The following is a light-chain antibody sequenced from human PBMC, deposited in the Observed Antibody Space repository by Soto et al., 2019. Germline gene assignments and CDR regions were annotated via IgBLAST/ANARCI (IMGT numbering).Light chain of an antibody. V-gene: IGLV3-21*02. CDR3: QVLESESDQHV. CDR2: DDS. J-gene: IGLJ3*02. Sequence: SYELTQPFSVSVTPGQTAKITCGGSIIGTKRVYWYQQKPGQAPGLVIYDDSDRPSEIPERFSGSNSGNTATLTISSVEAGDEADYYCQVLESESDQHVFGGGTKVTVL. CDR1: IIGTKR.